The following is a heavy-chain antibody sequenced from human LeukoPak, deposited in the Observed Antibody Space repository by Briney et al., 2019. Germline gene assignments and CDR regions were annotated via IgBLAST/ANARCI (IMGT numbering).Heavy chain of an antibody. J-gene: IGHJ5*02. D-gene: IGHD6-19*01. Sequence: SETLSLTCTVSGGSISSSSYYWGWIRQPPGKGLEWIGSIYYSGSTYYNPSLKSRVTISVDTSKNQFSLKLSSVTAADTAVYYCARRSGIRLAGTLDNWFDPWGQGTLVTVSS. CDR3: ARRSGIRLAGTLDNWFDP. CDR1: GGSISSSSYY. CDR2: IYYSGST. V-gene: IGHV4-39*07.